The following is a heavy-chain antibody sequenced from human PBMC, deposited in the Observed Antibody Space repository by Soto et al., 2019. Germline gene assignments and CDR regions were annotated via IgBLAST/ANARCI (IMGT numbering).Heavy chain of an antibody. V-gene: IGHV6-1*01. D-gene: IGHD1-1*01. Sequence: PSQTLSLTCVISGDSVSSNNAAGNWIRQSPSRGLEWLGRTCYRSKWYSVSAVSVKGRLTIKADTSKNQFSLQLDSVTPEDTAVYYCARGPTTLNPWGQGTLVTVSS. J-gene: IGHJ5*02. CDR2: TCYRSKWYS. CDR1: GDSVSSNNAA. CDR3: ARGPTTLNP.